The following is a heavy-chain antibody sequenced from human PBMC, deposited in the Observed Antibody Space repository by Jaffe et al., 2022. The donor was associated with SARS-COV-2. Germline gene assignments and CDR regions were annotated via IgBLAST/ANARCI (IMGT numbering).Heavy chain of an antibody. J-gene: IGHJ6*02. D-gene: IGHD6-19*01. CDR2: VIPIFDTK. Sequence: QVQLVQSGAEVKKPGSSVKVSCRASGGTFSTHAINWVRQAPGQGLEWMGRVIPIFDTKYNAQKFQDRVAFTADSSTNTAYMEVTGLRSEDTAIYFCARSAVAGDYYYSGMDVWGQGTTITVSS. V-gene: IGHV1-69*18. CDR3: ARSAVAGDYYYSGMDV. CDR1: GGTFSTHA.